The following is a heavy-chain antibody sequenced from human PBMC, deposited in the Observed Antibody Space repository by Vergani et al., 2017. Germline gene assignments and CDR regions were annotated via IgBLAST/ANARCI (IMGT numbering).Heavy chain of an antibody. D-gene: IGHD4-11*01. V-gene: IGHV3-33*01. Sequence: VQLLESGGGVVQPGRSLRLSCAASGFTFSSYGMHWVRQAPGKGLEWVAVIWYDGSNKYYADSVKGRFTISRDNSKNTLYLQMNSLRAEDTAVYYCARSDSNFLYMDYWGQGTLVTVSS. J-gene: IGHJ4*02. CDR1: GFTFSSYG. CDR3: ARSDSNFLYMDY. CDR2: IWYDGSNK.